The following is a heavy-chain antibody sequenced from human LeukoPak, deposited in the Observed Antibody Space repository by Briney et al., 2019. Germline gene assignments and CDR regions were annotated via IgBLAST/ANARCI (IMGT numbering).Heavy chain of an antibody. CDR3: ARVDCSGGSCYLRPFDY. CDR1: GFTFSSYA. J-gene: IGHJ4*02. D-gene: IGHD2-15*01. V-gene: IGHV3-30-3*01. Sequence: GSLRLSCAASGFTFSSYALHWVRRAPGKGLEWVAVISYDGSNKYYADSVRGRFTISRDNSKNTLYLQVNSLRVEDTAVYHCARVDCSGGSCYLRPFDYWGQGTLVTVSS. CDR2: ISYDGSNK.